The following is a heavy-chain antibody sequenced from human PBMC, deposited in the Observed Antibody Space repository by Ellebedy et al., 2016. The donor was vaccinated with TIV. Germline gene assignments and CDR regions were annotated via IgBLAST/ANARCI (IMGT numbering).Heavy chain of an antibody. V-gene: IGHV4-34*01. D-gene: IGHD3-10*01. CDR1: GGSFSGYH. Sequence: GSLRLSXAVYGGSFSGYHWTWIRQPPGKGLEWIGEINHSGSNDYNPSLKSRVTMSVDTSKNQFSLKLSSVTAADTAVYYCARSSYGSGSLDYWGQGTLVSVSS. J-gene: IGHJ4*02. CDR3: ARSSYGSGSLDY. CDR2: INHSGSN.